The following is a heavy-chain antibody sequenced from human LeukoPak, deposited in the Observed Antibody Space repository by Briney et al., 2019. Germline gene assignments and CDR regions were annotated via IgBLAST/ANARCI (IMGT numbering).Heavy chain of an antibody. J-gene: IGHJ3*02. D-gene: IGHD4/OR15-4a*01. CDR2: ISSSSSTI. Sequence: PGGSLRLSCAASGFTFSSYSMNWVRQAPGKGLEWVSYISSSSSTIYYADSVKGRFTISRDNAKNSLYLQMNSLRAEDTAVYYCARARGARDAFDICGQGTMVTVSS. CDR3: ARARGARDAFDI. CDR1: GFTFSSYS. V-gene: IGHV3-48*01.